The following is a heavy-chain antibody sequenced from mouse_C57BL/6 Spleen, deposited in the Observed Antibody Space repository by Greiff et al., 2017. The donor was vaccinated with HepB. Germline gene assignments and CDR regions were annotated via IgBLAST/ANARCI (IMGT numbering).Heavy chain of an antibody. D-gene: IGHD3-2*02. CDR3: ARQLRQGAMDY. J-gene: IGHJ4*01. CDR2: IYPRSGNT. V-gene: IGHV1-81*01. Sequence: QVQLQQSGAELARPGASVKLSCKASGYTFTSYGISWVKQSTGQGLEWIGEIYPRSGNTYYNEKFKGKATLTADKSSSTAYMELRSLTSEDSAVYFCARQLRQGAMDYWGQGTSVTVSS. CDR1: GYTFTSYG.